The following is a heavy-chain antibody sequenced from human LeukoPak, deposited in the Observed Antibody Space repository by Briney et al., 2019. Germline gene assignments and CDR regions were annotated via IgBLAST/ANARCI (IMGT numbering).Heavy chain of an antibody. Sequence: GGSLRLSCAASGFSFSSYSMNWVRQAPGKGLEWVSYISHTGSTMSYADSVKGRFTISRDNARNSLYLQMNSLRAEDTAVYYCARDNTGGYMVRGNYYGMDVWGQGTTVAVSS. CDR3: ARDNTGGYMVRGNYYGMDV. CDR1: GFSFSSYS. D-gene: IGHD3-10*01. CDR2: ISHTGSTM. J-gene: IGHJ6*02. V-gene: IGHV3-48*04.